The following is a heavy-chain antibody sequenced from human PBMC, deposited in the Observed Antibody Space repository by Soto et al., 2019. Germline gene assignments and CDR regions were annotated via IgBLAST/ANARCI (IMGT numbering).Heavy chain of an antibody. CDR1: GYTFTSYY. CDR3: ARSRWVTTGGDY. D-gene: IGHD4-17*01. V-gene: IGHV1-46*01. CDR2: INPSGGST. J-gene: IGHJ4*02. Sequence: GASVKVSCKASGYTFTSYYMHWLRQAPGQGLEWMGIINPSGGSTSYAQKFQGRVTMTRDTSTSTVYMELSSLRSEDTAVYYCARSRWVTTGGDYWGQGTLVTVSS.